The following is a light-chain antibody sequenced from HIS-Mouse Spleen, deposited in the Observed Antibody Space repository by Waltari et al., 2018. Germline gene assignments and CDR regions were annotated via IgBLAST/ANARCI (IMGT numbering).Light chain of an antibody. V-gene: IGLV1-47*01. CDR2: RNN. CDR3: AAWDDSLSGPV. J-gene: IGLJ3*02. Sequence: QSVLTQPPSASGTPGQRVTISCSGSSPNIGSNYVYWYQQLPGTAPKLLIYRNNQRPSGVHDRFSGSKSGTSASLAISGLRSEDEADYYCAAWDDSLSGPVFGGGTKLTVL. CDR1: SPNIGSNY.